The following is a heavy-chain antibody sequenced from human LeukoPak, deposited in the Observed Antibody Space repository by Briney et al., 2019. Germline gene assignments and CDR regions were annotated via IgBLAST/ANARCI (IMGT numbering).Heavy chain of an antibody. J-gene: IGHJ4*02. CDR2: INHSGAT. CDR3: ARFGTGWYYFDY. Sequence: PSETLSLTRAVYGGSFSGYYWSWIRQPPGKGLEWIGEINHSGATNYNPSLKRRVTISVDTSKNQFSLKLTSVTAADTAVYYCARFGTGWYYFDYWGQGTLVTVSS. CDR1: GGSFSGYY. V-gene: IGHV4-34*01. D-gene: IGHD6-19*01.